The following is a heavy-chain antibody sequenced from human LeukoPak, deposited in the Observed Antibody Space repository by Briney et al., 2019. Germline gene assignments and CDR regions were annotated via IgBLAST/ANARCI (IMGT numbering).Heavy chain of an antibody. Sequence: PGGSLRLSCAASGFTFSSYSMNWVRQAPGKGLEWVSSISSSTYIYYADSVKGRFTISRDNAKNSLYLQMNSLRAEDTAVYYCASIDPEGYCNSTSCYSVDYWGQGTLVTVSS. D-gene: IGHD2-2*02. CDR1: GFTFSSYS. CDR3: ASIDPEGYCNSTSCYSVDY. CDR2: ISSSTYI. J-gene: IGHJ4*02. V-gene: IGHV3-21*01.